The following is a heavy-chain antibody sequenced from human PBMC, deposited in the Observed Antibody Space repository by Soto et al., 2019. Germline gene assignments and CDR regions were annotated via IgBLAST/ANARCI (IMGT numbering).Heavy chain of an antibody. CDR1: GGSISSSSYY. Sequence: QLQLQESGPGLVKPSETLSLTCTVSGGSISSSSYYWGWIRQPPGKGLEWIGSIYYSGSTYYNPSLKSRVTISVDTSKNQFSLKLSSVTAADTAVYYCARPAPATVTPYDAFDIWGQGTMVTVSS. J-gene: IGHJ3*02. CDR2: IYYSGST. V-gene: IGHV4-39*01. D-gene: IGHD4-17*01. CDR3: ARPAPATVTPYDAFDI.